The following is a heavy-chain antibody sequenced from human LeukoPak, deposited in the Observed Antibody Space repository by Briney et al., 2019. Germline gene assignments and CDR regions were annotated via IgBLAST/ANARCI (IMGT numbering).Heavy chain of an antibody. CDR2: IYYSGST. V-gene: IGHV4-59*01. CDR3: ARATDSSGYYGFDY. J-gene: IGHJ4*02. CDR1: GGSISSYY. D-gene: IGHD3-22*01. Sequence: PSETLSLTCTVSGGSISSYYWSWIRQPPGKGLEWIGYIYYSGSTNYNPSVKSRVTISVDTSKNQFSLNLSSVTAADTAVYYCARATDSSGYYGFDYWGQGILVTVSS.